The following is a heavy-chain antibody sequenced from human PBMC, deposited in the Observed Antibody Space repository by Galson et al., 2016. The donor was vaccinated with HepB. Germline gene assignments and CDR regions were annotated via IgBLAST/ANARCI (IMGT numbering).Heavy chain of an antibody. CDR2: IYSSGHA. D-gene: IGHD6-13*01. V-gene: IGHV4-4*07. Sequence: SETLSLTCTASGGSINSYYWSWIRQSVGKGLEWIGRIYSSGHANYNPSLKSRATMSVDRPKKQVSLEVSSVTAADTAVYYCARDMESSIWPGWFDPWGQGILVTVSS. CDR3: ARDMESSIWPGWFDP. CDR1: GGSINSYY. J-gene: IGHJ5*02.